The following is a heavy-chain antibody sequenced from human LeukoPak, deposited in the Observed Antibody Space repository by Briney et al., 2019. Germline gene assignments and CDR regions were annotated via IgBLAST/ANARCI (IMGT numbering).Heavy chain of an antibody. V-gene: IGHV1-46*01. CDR3: AREAAYYYDSSGYYYFWYFDL. J-gene: IGHJ2*01. CDR1: GDTFTSYY. Sequence: GASVKVSCKASGDTFTSYYMHWVRQAPGQGLECIGIINPSGGSTSYAQKFQGRVTMTRDTSTSTVYMELSSLRSEDTAVYYCAREAAYYYDSSGYYYFWYFDLWGRGTLVTVSS. CDR2: INPSGGST. D-gene: IGHD3-22*01.